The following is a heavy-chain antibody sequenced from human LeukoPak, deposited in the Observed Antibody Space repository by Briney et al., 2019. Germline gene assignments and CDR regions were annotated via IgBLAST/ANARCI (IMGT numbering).Heavy chain of an antibody. J-gene: IGHJ4*02. Sequence: EASVKVSCKASGGTFSSYAISWVRQAPGQGLEWMGGIIPIFGTANYAQKFQGRITMTTDTSTSTGYMELRSLRSDDTAVYYCARDLKMGYSSGRYSWGTGSSNDYWGQGTLVTVSS. D-gene: IGHD6-19*01. CDR2: IIPIFGTA. V-gene: IGHV1-69*05. CDR1: GGTFSSYA. CDR3: ARDLKMGYSSGRYSWGTGSSNDY.